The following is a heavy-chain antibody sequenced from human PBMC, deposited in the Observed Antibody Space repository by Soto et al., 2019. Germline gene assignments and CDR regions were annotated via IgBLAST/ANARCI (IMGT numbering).Heavy chain of an antibody. CDR2: VKSKTDGGTT. V-gene: IGHV3-15*07. D-gene: IGHD3-22*01. CDR3: TTDSYITSIIVRFDY. Sequence: GGSMRLSCSASSFTFSNAWINWVRQPPGKGLEWVGRVKSKTDGGTTDFAAPVKGRFAISRDDSKNMVYLEMNSLKTEDTAIYYCTTDSYITSIIVRFDYWGHGTLVTVSS. J-gene: IGHJ4*01. CDR1: SFTFSNAW.